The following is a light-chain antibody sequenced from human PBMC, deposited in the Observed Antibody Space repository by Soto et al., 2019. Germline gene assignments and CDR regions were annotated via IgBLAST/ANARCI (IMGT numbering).Light chain of an antibody. V-gene: IGKV3-20*01. J-gene: IGKJ4*01. Sequence: EIVLTQSPGILSLSPGERATLSCRASQSVSSSYLAWYQQKPGQAPRLLMYGASSRAAGIPDRISGSGSGTDFTLTISRLEPEDFAVYYCQQYNNWPPLTFGGGTKVEIK. CDR2: GAS. CDR3: QQYNNWPPLT. CDR1: QSVSSSY.